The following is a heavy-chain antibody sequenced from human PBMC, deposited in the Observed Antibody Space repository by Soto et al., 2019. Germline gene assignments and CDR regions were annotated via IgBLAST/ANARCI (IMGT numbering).Heavy chain of an antibody. V-gene: IGHV3-33*01. Sequence: GGSLRLSCAASGFTFSSYGMHWVRQAPGKGLEWVAVIWYDGSNKYYADSVKGRFTISRDNSKNTLYLQMNSLRAEDTAVYYCAREDCSGGSCYGFDYWGQGTLVTVSS. CDR1: GFTFSSYG. D-gene: IGHD2-15*01. CDR2: IWYDGSNK. J-gene: IGHJ4*02. CDR3: AREDCSGGSCYGFDY.